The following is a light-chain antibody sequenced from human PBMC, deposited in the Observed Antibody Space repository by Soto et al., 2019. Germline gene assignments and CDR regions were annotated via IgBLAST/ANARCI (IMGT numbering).Light chain of an antibody. CDR3: QQYNSFPT. V-gene: IGKV3-15*01. Sequence: EIVMTQSPATLSVSPGERATLSCRASQSVSSNLAWYQQKPGQAPRLLIYGASTRATGIPARFSGSGSGTEFTLTISSLQSEDFAVSYCQQYNSFPTFGQGTKV. J-gene: IGKJ1*01. CDR1: QSVSSN. CDR2: GAS.